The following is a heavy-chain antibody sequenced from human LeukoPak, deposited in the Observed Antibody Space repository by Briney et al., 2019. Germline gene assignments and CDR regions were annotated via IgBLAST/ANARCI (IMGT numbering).Heavy chain of an antibody. CDR2: ISNNGGYT. V-gene: IGHV3-23*01. CDR3: ARSPSGGNLKFDY. D-gene: IGHD4-23*01. J-gene: IGHJ4*02. Sequence: GGSLRLSCAASGFTFSSSAMSWVRQAPGKGLEWVSAISNNGGYTYYADSVQGRFTISRDNSKSTLCLQMNSLRAEDTAVYYCARSPSGGNLKFDYWGQGTLVTVSS. CDR1: GFTFSSSA.